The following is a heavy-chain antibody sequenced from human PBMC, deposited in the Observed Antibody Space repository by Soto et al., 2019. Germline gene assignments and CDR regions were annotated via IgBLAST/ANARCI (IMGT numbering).Heavy chain of an antibody. Sequence: QITLKESGPTLVKPTQPLTLTCTFSGFSLSSIGVGVGWIRQPPGKALEWLGILYWDDDKHYSPSLKRRISIANDTSKDQAVLTLTNVDPVDTAAYYCAHTIVVVPTAHDAFDVWGQGTLVTVSS. CDR3: AHTIVVVPTAHDAFDV. J-gene: IGHJ3*01. D-gene: IGHD2-2*01. V-gene: IGHV2-5*02. CDR2: LYWDDDK. CDR1: GFSLSSIGVG.